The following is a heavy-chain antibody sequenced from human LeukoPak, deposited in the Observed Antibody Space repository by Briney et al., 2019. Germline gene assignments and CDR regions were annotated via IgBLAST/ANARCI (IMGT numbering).Heavy chain of an antibody. Sequence: SETLSLTCAVYGGSFSGYYWSWIRQPPGKGLEWIGEINHSGSTNYNPSLKSRVTISVDTSKNQFSLKLGSVTAADTAVYYCASKGYYGSGRFDYWGQGTLVTVSS. CDR3: ASKGYYGSGRFDY. CDR2: INHSGST. CDR1: GGSFSGYY. D-gene: IGHD3-10*01. V-gene: IGHV4-34*01. J-gene: IGHJ4*02.